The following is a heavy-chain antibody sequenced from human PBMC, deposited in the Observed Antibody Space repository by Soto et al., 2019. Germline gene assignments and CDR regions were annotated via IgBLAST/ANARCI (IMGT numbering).Heavy chain of an antibody. CDR2: IYYSGST. V-gene: IGHV4-39*01. CDR1: GGSISSSSYY. J-gene: IGHJ4*02. Sequence: SETLSLTCTVSGGSISSSSYYWGWIRQPPGKGLEWIGSIYYSGSTYYNPSLKSRVTISVDTSKNQFSLKLSSVTAADTAVYYCARHSIVATSYVDYWGQGXLVTVSS. D-gene: IGHD5-12*01. CDR3: ARHSIVATSYVDY.